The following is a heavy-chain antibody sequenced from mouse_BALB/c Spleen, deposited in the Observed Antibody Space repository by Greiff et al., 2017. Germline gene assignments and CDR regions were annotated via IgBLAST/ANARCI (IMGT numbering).Heavy chain of an antibody. J-gene: IGHJ1*01. CDR1: GYTFSSYW. V-gene: IGHV1-9*01. D-gene: IGHD1-1*01. CDR2: ILPGSGST. Sequence: QVQLKQSGAELMKPGASVKISCKATGYTFSSYWIEWVKQRPGHGLEWIGEILPGSGSTNYNEKFKGKATFTADTSSNTAYMQLSSLTSEDSAVYYCARGLLRSSGYFDVWGAGTTVTVSS. CDR3: ARGLLRSSGYFDV.